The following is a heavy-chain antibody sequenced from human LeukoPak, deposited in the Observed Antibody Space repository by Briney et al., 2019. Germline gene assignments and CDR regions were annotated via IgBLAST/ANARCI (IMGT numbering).Heavy chain of an antibody. CDR1: GFVFSSYA. Sequence: GGSLRLSCAASGFVFSSYAIHWVRQAPGKGLEWVAFIRYDGSNKYYADSVKGRFTISRDNSKNTLSLQMNSLRAEDTAVYHCARVLSSAYYAPFDYWGQGTLVTVSS. J-gene: IGHJ4*02. V-gene: IGHV3-30*02. CDR2: IRYDGSNK. CDR3: ARVLSSAYYAPFDY. D-gene: IGHD3-22*01.